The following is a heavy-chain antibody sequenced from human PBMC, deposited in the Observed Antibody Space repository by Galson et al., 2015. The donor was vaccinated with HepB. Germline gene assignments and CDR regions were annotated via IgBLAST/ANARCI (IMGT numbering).Heavy chain of an antibody. CDR1: GYTFTSYG. D-gene: IGHD3-16*02. CDR2: ISAYNGNT. V-gene: IGHV1-18*01. CDR3: ANTGGSLWGSYRPLGPYYFDY. J-gene: IGHJ4*02. Sequence: SVKVSCKASGYTFTSYGISWVRQAPGQGLEWMGWISAYNGNTNYAQKLQGRVTMTTDTSTSTAYMELRSLRAEDTAVYYCANTGGSLWGSYRPLGPYYFDYWGQGTLVTVSS.